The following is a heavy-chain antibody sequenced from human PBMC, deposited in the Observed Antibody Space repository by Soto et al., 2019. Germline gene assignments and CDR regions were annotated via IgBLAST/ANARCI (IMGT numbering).Heavy chain of an antibody. J-gene: IGHJ3*02. Sequence: SLTCTVSGGSISSSRYYWGWIRQPPGKGLEWIGSIYYSGSTYYNPSLKSRVTISVDTSKNQFSLKLSSVTAADTAVYYCARRVFGYCSGGSCFFGSGYGDAFDIWGQGTMVTVSS. V-gene: IGHV4-39*01. CDR3: ARRVFGYCSGGSCFFGSGYGDAFDI. D-gene: IGHD2-15*01. CDR1: GGSISSSRYY. CDR2: IYYSGST.